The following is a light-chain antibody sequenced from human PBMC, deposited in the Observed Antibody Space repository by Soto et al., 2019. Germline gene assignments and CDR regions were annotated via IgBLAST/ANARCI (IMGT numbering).Light chain of an antibody. CDR1: QIISPW. CDR3: QQYKTYSRT. V-gene: IGKV1-5*03. CDR2: KAS. J-gene: IGKJ2*01. Sequence: DIQMTQSPSTLSASVGDRVTITCRVSQIISPWLAWYQQKPGKAPKILIYKASILESGVPSRFSGSDSGTEFTLTISSLQPDDFATYYCQQYKTYSRTFGQGTKLEIK.